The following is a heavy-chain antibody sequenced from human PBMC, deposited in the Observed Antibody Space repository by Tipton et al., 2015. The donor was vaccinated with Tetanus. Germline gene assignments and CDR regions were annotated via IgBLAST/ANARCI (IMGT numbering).Heavy chain of an antibody. D-gene: IGHD2-15*01. V-gene: IGHV3-48*02. J-gene: IGHJ4*02. CDR2: ISSSGSTV. CDR1: GFTFSSHN. Sequence: SLRLSCAASGFTFSSHNMNWVRQAPGKGLEWVAYISSSGSTVDYADSVKGRFTVSRDNDKNSLFLQMNSLRDDDTAVYYCAKDNASRKTVVVIPGDYGFWGQGTLVTVSS. CDR3: AKDNASRKTVVVIPGDYGF.